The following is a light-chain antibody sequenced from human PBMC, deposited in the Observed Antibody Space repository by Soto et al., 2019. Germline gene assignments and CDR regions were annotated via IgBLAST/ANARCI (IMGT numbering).Light chain of an antibody. J-gene: IGKJ5*01. CDR1: QSVSSNY. CDR3: QQYGSSPIT. V-gene: IGKV3-20*01. CDR2: GTS. Sequence: EIVLTQSAGTLSLSPGERATLSCRASQSVSSNYLACYQQKPGHAPRLLIYGTSSRATGIPDRFSGSGSGTDFTLTISRLEPEDFAVYSCQQYGSSPITFGQGTRLEIK.